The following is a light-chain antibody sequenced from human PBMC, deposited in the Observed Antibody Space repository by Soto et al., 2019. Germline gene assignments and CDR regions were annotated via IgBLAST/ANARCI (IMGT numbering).Light chain of an antibody. CDR3: CSDAGSVV. CDR2: DVS. J-gene: IGLJ2*01. V-gene: IGLV2-11*01. Sequence: QSALTQPRSVSGSPVQSVTISCTGTSSDVGGYNYVSWYQQHPGKAPKLMIYDVSKRPSGVPDRFSGSKSGNTASLIISGLQAEDEADYYCCSDAGSVVFGGGTKVTVL. CDR1: SSDVGGYNY.